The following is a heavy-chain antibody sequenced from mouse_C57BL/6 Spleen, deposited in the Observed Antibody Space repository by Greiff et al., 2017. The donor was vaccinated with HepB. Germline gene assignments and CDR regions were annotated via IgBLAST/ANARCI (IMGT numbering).Heavy chain of an antibody. CDR1: GYTFTGYW. CDR3: ARTGDYEDYYYYAMDY. V-gene: IGHV1-9*01. Sequence: VKLVESGAELMKPGASVKLSCKATGYTFTGYWIEWVKQRPGHGLEWIGEILPGSGSTNYNEKFKGKATFTADTSSNTAYMQLSSLTTEDSAIYYCARTGDYEDYYYYAMDYWGQGTSVTVSS. CDR2: ILPGSGST. D-gene: IGHD2-4*01. J-gene: IGHJ4*01.